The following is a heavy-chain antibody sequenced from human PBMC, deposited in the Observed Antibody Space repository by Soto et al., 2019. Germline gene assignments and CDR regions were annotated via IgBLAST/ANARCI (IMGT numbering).Heavy chain of an antibody. CDR2: ISYDGSNK. J-gene: IGHJ4*02. CDR1: GFTFSSYA. Sequence: QVQLVESGGGVVQPGRSLRLSCAASGFTFSSYAMHWVRQAPGKGLEWVAVISYDGSNKYYADSVKGRFTISRDNSKNTXKLQMNSLRAEDTAVYYCARDKRDLRFLEWSYYFDFWGQGTLVTVSS. V-gene: IGHV3-30-3*01. CDR3: ARDKRDLRFLEWSYYFDF. D-gene: IGHD3-3*01.